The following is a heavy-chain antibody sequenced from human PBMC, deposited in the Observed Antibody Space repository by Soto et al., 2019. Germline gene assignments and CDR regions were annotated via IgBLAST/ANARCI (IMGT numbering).Heavy chain of an antibody. CDR3: GKDPGYGDYPYYYFDY. Sequence: TGGSLRLSCAASGFTFSSYGMHWVRQAPGKGLEWVAVISYDGSNKYYADSVKGRFTISRDNSKNTLYLQMNSLRAEDTAVYYCGKDPGYGDYPYYYFDYWGQGTLVTVSS. D-gene: IGHD4-17*01. CDR1: GFTFSSYG. J-gene: IGHJ4*02. V-gene: IGHV3-30*18. CDR2: ISYDGSNK.